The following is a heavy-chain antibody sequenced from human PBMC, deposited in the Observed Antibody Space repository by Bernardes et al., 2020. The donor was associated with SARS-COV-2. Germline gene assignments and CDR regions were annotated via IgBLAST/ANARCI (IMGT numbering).Heavy chain of an antibody. CDR3: ATRRRIDD. Sequence: GGSLLLSCAASGFAFRTYSMSWVRQAPGPGLEWVASIKEDGSDKWYVDSVRGRFTISRDNAKNSIYLQMNSLRAEDTALYYCATRRRIDDWGQGTLVTVSS. V-gene: IGHV3-7*01. CDR1: GFAFRTYS. J-gene: IGHJ4*02. CDR2: IKEDGSDK.